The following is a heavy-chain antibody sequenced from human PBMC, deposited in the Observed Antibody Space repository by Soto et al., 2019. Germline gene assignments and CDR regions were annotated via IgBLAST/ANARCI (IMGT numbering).Heavy chain of an antibody. V-gene: IGHV3-30*03. D-gene: IGHD2-15*01. Sequence: QSKGLEWLAVISHDGSDKYYADSVKGRFTISRDNSKNTLYLQMNSLRAEDTAVYYCSIVLDGLQGMVDSSFCLAFRGHGTLVPVSS. CDR3: SIVLDGLQGMVDSSFCLAF. J-gene: IGHJ4*01. CDR2: ISHDGSDK.